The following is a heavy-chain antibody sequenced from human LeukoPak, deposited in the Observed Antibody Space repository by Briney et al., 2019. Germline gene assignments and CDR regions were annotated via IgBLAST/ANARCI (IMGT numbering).Heavy chain of an antibody. D-gene: IGHD6-19*01. Sequence: PGGSLRLSCAASGFTFSDYYMSWIRQAPGKGLEWVSYISSASSYTSYADSVKGRFTISRDNAKNTLYLQMNSLRAEDTAVYYCARDNTGWALDYWGQGTLVTVSS. CDR3: ARDNTGWALDY. CDR1: GFTFSDYY. CDR2: ISSASSYT. V-gene: IGHV3-11*05. J-gene: IGHJ4*02.